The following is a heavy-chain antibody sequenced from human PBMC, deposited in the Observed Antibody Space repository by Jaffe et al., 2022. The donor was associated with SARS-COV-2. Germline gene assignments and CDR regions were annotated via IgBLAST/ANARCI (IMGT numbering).Heavy chain of an antibody. CDR2: INQDGSAK. V-gene: IGHV3-7*01. J-gene: IGHJ4*02. CDR1: GFTFSSYW. D-gene: IGHD1-26*01. Sequence: EVPLVESGGGLVQPGGSLRLSCAASGFTFSSYWMSWVRQAPGKGLEWVAYINQDGSAKDCVGSVKGRFAISRDNARNSLSLQMNSLGAEDTAVYYCVRHKVGVRAFDYRGQGTLVTVSS. CDR3: VRHKVGVRAFDY.